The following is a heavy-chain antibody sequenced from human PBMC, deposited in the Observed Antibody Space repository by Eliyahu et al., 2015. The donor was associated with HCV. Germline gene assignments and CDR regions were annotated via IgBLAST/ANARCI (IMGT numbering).Heavy chain of an antibody. CDR2: ISSSSSTI. J-gene: IGHJ4*02. Sequence: EVQLVESGGGLVQPGGSLRLSCAASGFTFSTYSMNWVRQAPGRGLEWISYISSSSSTIYYADSVKGRFTISRDNAKNSLYLQVNSLRDEDTAVYYCASGYGSGTYYYYWGQGTLVTVSS. CDR1: GFTFSTYS. D-gene: IGHD3-10*01. CDR3: ASGYGSGTYYYY. V-gene: IGHV3-48*02.